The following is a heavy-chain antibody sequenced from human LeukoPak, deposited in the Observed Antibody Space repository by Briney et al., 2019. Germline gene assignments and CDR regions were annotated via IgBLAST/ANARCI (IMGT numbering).Heavy chain of an antibody. J-gene: IGHJ4*02. CDR2: IYYSGST. Sequence: SETLSLTCTVSGGSISSSSYYWGWIRQPPGKGLEWIGSIYYSGSTYYNPSLKSRVTISVDTSKNQFSLKLSSVTAADTAVYYCAKDYWSSTSCYDFDYRGQGTLVTVSS. D-gene: IGHD2-2*01. CDR1: GGSISSSSYY. CDR3: AKDYWSSTSCYDFDY. V-gene: IGHV4-39*07.